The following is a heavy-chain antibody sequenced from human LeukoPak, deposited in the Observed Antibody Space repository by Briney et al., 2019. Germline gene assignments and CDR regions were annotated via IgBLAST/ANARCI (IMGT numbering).Heavy chain of an antibody. CDR3: ARLPQRSDVLTSYANSFDY. Sequence: PSETLSLTCTVSGGSISSYYWSWIRQPAGKGLEWIGRIYTSGSTNYNPSLKSRVTMSVDTSKNRFSLKLTSVTAADTAVFYCARLPQRSDVLTSYANSFDYWGQGTLVTVSS. CDR1: GGSISSYY. J-gene: IGHJ4*02. CDR2: IYTSGST. V-gene: IGHV4-4*07. D-gene: IGHD3-9*01.